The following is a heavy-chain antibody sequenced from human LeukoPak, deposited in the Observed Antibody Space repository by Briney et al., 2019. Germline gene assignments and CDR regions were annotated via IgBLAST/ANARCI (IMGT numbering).Heavy chain of an antibody. V-gene: IGHV3-30*01. CDR2: ISYDGSNK. Sequence: GGSLRLSCAASGFTFSSYAMHWVCQAPGKGLEWVAVISYDGSNKYYADSVKGRFTISRDNSKNTLYLQMNSLRAEDTAVYYCARAFFATTVVTGWFDPWGQGTLVTVSS. J-gene: IGHJ5*02. CDR1: GFTFSSYA. D-gene: IGHD4-23*01. CDR3: ARAFFATTVVTGWFDP.